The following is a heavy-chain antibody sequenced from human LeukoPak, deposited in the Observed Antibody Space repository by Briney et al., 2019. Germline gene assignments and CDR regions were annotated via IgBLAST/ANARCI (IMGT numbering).Heavy chain of an antibody. D-gene: IGHD5-12*01. J-gene: IGHJ4*02. CDR3: ARDGGVTGYDLLDY. Sequence: SVKVSCKASGGTFSSYAISWVRQAPGQGLEWMGRIIPILGIANYAQKFQGRVTITADKSTSTAYMELSSLRSEDTAVYYCARDGGVTGYDLLDYWGQGTLVTVSS. V-gene: IGHV1-69*04. CDR1: GGTFSSYA. CDR2: IIPILGIA.